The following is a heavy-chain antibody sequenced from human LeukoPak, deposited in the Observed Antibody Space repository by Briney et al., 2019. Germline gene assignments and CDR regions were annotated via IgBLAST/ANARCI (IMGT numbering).Heavy chain of an antibody. CDR2: ISYDGSNK. J-gene: IGHJ4*02. CDR3: ARERFQTHPKPAPHFDY. V-gene: IGHV3-30*04. CDR1: GFTFNSYA. Sequence: PGGSLRLSCAASGFTFNSYAIHWVRQAPGKGLEWVAVISYDGSNKYYADSVKGRFTISRDNSKNTLYLQLNSLRPEDTAVYYCARERFQTHPKPAPHFDYWGQGTLVTVSS.